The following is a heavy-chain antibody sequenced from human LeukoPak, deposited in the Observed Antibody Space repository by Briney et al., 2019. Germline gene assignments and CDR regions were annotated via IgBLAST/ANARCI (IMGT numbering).Heavy chain of an antibody. CDR2: IYYSGTT. J-gene: IGHJ2*01. Sequence: SETLSLTCSVSGGSISSNYWSWIRQPPGKGLEWIGYIYYSGTTNYNPSLKSRVTISVDTSKNRFSLNLNSVTAADTAVYYCASPSPPSWYFHLWGRGTLVTVSS. V-gene: IGHV4-59*01. CDR1: GGSISSNY. CDR3: ASPSPPSWYFHL.